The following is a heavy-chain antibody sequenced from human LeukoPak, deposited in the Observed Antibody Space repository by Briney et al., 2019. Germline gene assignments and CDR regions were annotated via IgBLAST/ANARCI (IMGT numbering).Heavy chain of an antibody. CDR1: GGSISSGGYY. V-gene: IGHV4-31*03. J-gene: IGHJ3*02. CDR2: IYYSGST. Sequence: SETLSLTCTVSGGSISSGGYYWSWIRQHPGKGLEWIGYIYYSGSTYYNPSLKSRVTISVDTSKNQFSLKLSPVTAADTAVHYCARDRSRDAFDIWGQGTMVTVSS. CDR3: ARDRSRDAFDI.